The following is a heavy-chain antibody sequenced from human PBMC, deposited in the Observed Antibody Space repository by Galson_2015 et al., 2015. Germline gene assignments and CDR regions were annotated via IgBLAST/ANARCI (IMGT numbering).Heavy chain of an antibody. CDR3: ARDRGYYASGSRLGYYYGLDV. D-gene: IGHD3-10*01. J-gene: IGHJ6*02. V-gene: IGHV3-48*02. CDR1: EFTFSTYS. CDR2: ISSSGTTM. Sequence: CLRLSCAASEFTFSTYSMNWVRQAPGKGLEWVSYISSSGTTMYYADSVKGRFTVSRDNAKNSLYLQMNSLRDEDTAVYYCARDRGYYASGSRLGYYYGLDVWGLGTTVTVSS.